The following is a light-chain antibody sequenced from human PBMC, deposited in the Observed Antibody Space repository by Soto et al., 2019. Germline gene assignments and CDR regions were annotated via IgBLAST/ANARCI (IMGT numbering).Light chain of an antibody. CDR2: DTS. Sequence: EILLTQSPATLSLSTGERATLSCRASQTVGSYLAWFRQTPGQAPILLIYDTSIRATGIPARFSGSGSGTDFTLTISSLEAEDFAVYYCQQRSDWPPTFAQGTNVDI. CDR1: QTVGSY. V-gene: IGKV3-11*01. CDR3: QQRSDWPPT. J-gene: IGKJ1*01.